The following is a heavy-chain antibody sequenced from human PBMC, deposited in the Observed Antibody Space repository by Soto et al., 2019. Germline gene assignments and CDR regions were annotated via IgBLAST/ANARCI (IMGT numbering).Heavy chain of an antibody. Sequence: SVKVSCKASGGTFSSYAISWVRQAPGQGLEWMGGIIPIFGTANYAQKFQGRVTITADKSTSTAYMELSSLRSEDTAVYYCARDRSRMYYYDSSGSDHLYGMDVWGQGTTVTVSS. CDR3: ARDRSRMYYYDSSGSDHLYGMDV. V-gene: IGHV1-69*06. J-gene: IGHJ6*02. CDR2: IIPIFGTA. CDR1: GGTFSSYA. D-gene: IGHD3-22*01.